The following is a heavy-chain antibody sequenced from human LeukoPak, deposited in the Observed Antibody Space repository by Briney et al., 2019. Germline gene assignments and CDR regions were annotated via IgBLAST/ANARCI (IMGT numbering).Heavy chain of an antibody. D-gene: IGHD5-24*01. Sequence: GSLRLSCAAPGFTFSSYSMNWVRQAPGKGLEWVSSISSSSSYIYYADSVKGRFTISRDNAKNSLYLQMNSLRAEDTAVYYCARAGSRDGYNFGYWGQGTLVTVSS. J-gene: IGHJ4*02. CDR3: ARAGSRDGYNFGY. CDR1: GFTFSSYS. CDR2: ISSSSSYI. V-gene: IGHV3-21*01.